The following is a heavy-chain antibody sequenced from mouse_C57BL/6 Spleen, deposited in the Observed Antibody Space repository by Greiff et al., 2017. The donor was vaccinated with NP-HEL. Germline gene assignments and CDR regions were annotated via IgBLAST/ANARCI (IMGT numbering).Heavy chain of an antibody. Sequence: EVQGVESGGGLVKPGGSLKLSCAASGFTFSSYAMSWVRQTPEKRLEWVATISDGGSYTYYPDNVQGRFTISRDNAKNNLYLQMSHLKSEDTAMYYCARDITTVVAHWYFDVWGTGTTVTVSS. CDR3: ARDITTVVAHWYFDV. V-gene: IGHV5-4*01. D-gene: IGHD1-1*01. CDR2: ISDGGSYT. CDR1: GFTFSSYA. J-gene: IGHJ1*03.